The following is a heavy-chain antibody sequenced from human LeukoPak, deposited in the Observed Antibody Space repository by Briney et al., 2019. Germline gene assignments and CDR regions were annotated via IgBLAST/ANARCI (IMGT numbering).Heavy chain of an antibody. V-gene: IGHV3-21*04. Sequence: GGSLRLSCAASGFTFSSYAMSWVRQAPGKGLEWVSAISSSGSTIYYADSLKGRFTISRDNAKNSLYLQVNSLRAEDTAVYYCARVPATVTTFYYYYYYMDVWGKGTTVTVSS. D-gene: IGHD4-17*01. CDR3: ARVPATVTTFYYYYYYMDV. CDR1: GFTFSSYA. CDR2: ISSSGSTI. J-gene: IGHJ6*03.